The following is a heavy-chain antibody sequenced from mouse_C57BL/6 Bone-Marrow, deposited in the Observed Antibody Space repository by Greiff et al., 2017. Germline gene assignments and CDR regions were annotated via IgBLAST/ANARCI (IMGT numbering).Heavy chain of an antibody. Sequence: EVQGVESGPELVKPGASVKISCKASGYSFTDYNMNWVKQSNGKSLEWIGVINPNYGTTSYNQKFKGKATLTVDQSSSTAYMQLNSLTSEDSAVYYCARGGYGSRNWYFDVWGTGTTVTVSS. CDR1: GYSFTDYN. D-gene: IGHD1-1*01. CDR2: INPNYGTT. J-gene: IGHJ1*03. V-gene: IGHV1-39*01. CDR3: ARGGYGSRNWYFDV.